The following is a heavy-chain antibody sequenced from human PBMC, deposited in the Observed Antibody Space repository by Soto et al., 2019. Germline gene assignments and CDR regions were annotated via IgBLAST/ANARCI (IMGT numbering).Heavy chain of an antibody. J-gene: IGHJ3*02. CDR1: GYTFTSYG. CDR2: ISAYNGNT. V-gene: IGHV1-18*01. Sequence: ASVKVSCKASGYTFTSYGISWVRQAPGQGLEWMGWISAYNGNTNYAQKLQGRVTMTTDTSTSTAYMELRSLRSDDTAVYYCARDRYYDYVWGSYRYSPDDAFDIWGQGTMVTV. D-gene: IGHD3-16*02. CDR3: ARDRYYDYVWGSYRYSPDDAFDI.